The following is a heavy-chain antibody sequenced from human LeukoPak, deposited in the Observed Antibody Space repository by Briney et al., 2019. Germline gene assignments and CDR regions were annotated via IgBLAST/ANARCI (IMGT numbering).Heavy chain of an antibody. J-gene: IGHJ6*03. CDR3: ARGPDSGAFWSGNYYYYMDV. CDR1: GFTFSSYS. Sequence: GGSLRLPCAASGFTFSSYSMNWVRQAPGKGLEWISSTSTSSSYIYYADSVKGRFTISRDNAKNSLYLQMNSLRAEDTAVYYCARGPDSGAFWSGNYYYYMDVWGRGTTVTVSS. V-gene: IGHV3-21*01. CDR2: TSTSSSYI. D-gene: IGHD3-3*01.